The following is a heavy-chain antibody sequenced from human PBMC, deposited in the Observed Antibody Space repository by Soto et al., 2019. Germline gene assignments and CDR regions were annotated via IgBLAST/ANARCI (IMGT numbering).Heavy chain of an antibody. Sequence: QVQLVQSGAEVKKPGASVKVSCKASGYTFTGYYMHWVRQAPGQGLEWMGWINPNSGGTNYAQKFQGWVTMTRDTSISTAYMELSRLRSDDTAVYYCARDPGIAVAGDHYYYGMDVWGQGTTVTVSS. J-gene: IGHJ6*02. V-gene: IGHV1-2*04. D-gene: IGHD6-19*01. CDR2: INPNSGGT. CDR3: ARDPGIAVAGDHYYYGMDV. CDR1: GYTFTGYY.